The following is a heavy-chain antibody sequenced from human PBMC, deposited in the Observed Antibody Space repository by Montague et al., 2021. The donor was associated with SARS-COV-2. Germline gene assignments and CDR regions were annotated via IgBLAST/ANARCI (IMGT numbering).Heavy chain of an antibody. CDR3: GRGVVAATPVVDY. V-gene: IGHV4-4*07. J-gene: IGHJ4*02. CDR1: GDSISSFY. CDR2: IYASGGT. D-gene: IGHD2-15*01. Sequence: SETLFLTCTVSGDSISSFYWNWIRQPAGKGLEWIGRIYASGGTNYNPSLKSRVTMSVDTSKNQFSLKLNSVTAADTAVYCCGRGVVAATPVVDYWGRGTLVTVSS.